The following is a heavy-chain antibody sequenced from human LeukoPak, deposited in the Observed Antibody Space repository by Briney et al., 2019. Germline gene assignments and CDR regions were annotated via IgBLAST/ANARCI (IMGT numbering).Heavy chain of an antibody. Sequence: SETLSLTCAVYGGSFSGYYWSWIRQPPGKGLEWIGEINHSGSTNYNPSLKSRVTISVDTSKNQFSLKLSSVTAADTAVYYCARPSGYSRSWYFPNWFEPWGQGTLVTVSS. D-gene: IGHD6-13*01. CDR1: GGSFSGYY. J-gene: IGHJ5*02. CDR3: ARPSGYSRSWYFPNWFEP. CDR2: INHSGST. V-gene: IGHV4-34*01.